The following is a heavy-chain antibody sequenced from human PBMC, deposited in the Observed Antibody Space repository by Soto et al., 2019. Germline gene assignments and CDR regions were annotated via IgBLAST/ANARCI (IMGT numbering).Heavy chain of an antibody. Sequence: VASVKVSCKASGGTFSSYAISWVRQAPGQGLEWMGGVIPIFGTANYAQKFQGRVTITADESTSTAYMELSSLRSEDTAVYYCARDARPRLDPWGQGTLVTVSS. V-gene: IGHV1-69*13. CDR2: VIPIFGTA. J-gene: IGHJ5*02. D-gene: IGHD6-25*01. CDR3: ARDARPRLDP. CDR1: GGTFSSYA.